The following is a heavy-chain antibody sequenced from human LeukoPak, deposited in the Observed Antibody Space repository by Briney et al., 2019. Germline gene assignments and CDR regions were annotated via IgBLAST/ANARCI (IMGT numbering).Heavy chain of an antibody. CDR3: AKTLRDPYYYGSGSYLDGMDV. CDR2: ISGSGGST. V-gene: IGHV3-23*01. J-gene: IGHJ6*04. D-gene: IGHD3-10*01. CDR1: GFNLRSYE. Sequence: GGSLRLSCAASGFNLRSYEMSWVRHSPGKGLEWVSAISGSGGSTYYADSVKGRFTISRDNSKNTLYLQMNSLRAEDTAVYYCAKTLRDPYYYGSGSYLDGMDVWGKGTTVTVSS.